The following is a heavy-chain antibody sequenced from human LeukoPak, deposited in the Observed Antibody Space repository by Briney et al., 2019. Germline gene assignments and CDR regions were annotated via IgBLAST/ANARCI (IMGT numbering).Heavy chain of an antibody. J-gene: IGHJ4*02. CDR1: GVSFSGYY. CDR3: SRASIAVAGLDY. D-gene: IGHD6-19*01. Sequence: SETLSLTCAVYGVSFSGYYWSWIRQPPGKGLEWIGEINHSGSTNYNPSLKSRVTISVDTSKNHFSLKLSSVTAADTAVYYCSRASIAVAGLDYWGQGTLVTVSS. CDR2: INHSGST. V-gene: IGHV4-34*01.